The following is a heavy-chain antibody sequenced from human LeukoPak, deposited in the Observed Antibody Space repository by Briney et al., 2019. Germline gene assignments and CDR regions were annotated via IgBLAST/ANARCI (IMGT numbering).Heavy chain of an antibody. CDR1: GYTFTSYA. Sequence: GASVKVSCKASGYTFTSYAISWVRQAPGQGLEWMGRIIPILGIANYAQKFQGRVTITADKSTSTAYMELSSLRSEDTAVYYCARDRGNSEYYFDYWGQGTLVTVSS. J-gene: IGHJ4*02. D-gene: IGHD4-23*01. CDR3: ARDRGNSEYYFDY. CDR2: IIPILGIA. V-gene: IGHV1-69*04.